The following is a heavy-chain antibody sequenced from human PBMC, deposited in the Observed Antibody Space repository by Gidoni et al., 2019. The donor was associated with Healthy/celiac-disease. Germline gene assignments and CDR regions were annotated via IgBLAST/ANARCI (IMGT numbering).Heavy chain of an antibody. Sequence: QVQLVESGGGVVQPGRSLRLSCAASGFTFSSYGMHWVRQAPGKGLEWVAVIWYDGSNKYYADSVKGRFTISRDNSKNTLYLQMNSLRAEDTAVYYCARDSHYGDYEPLLYWGQGTLVTVSS. J-gene: IGHJ4*02. CDR3: ARDSHYGDYEPLLY. CDR2: IWYDGSNK. CDR1: GFTFSSYG. D-gene: IGHD4-17*01. V-gene: IGHV3-33*01.